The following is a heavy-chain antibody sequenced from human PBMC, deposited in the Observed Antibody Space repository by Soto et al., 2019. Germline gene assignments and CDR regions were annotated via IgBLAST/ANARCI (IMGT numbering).Heavy chain of an antibody. CDR1: GYTFTSYG. J-gene: IGHJ4*02. CDR2: ISAYNGNT. V-gene: IGHV1-18*01. Sequence: ASVKVSCKASGYTFTSYGISWVRQAPGQGLEWMGWISAYNGNTDYAQKLQGRVTMTTDTSTSTAYMELRSLRSDDTAVYYCARSTMIVVYPQYWGQGTLVTVSS. CDR3: ARSTMIVVYPQY. D-gene: IGHD3-22*01.